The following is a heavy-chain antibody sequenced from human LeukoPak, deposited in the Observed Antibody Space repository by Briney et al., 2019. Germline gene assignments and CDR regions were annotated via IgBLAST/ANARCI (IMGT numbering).Heavy chain of an antibody. D-gene: IGHD1-14*01. CDR1: DASIKTYY. V-gene: IGHV4-59*13. CDR2: IYPRGSP. J-gene: IGHJ4*02. CDR3: ARVREGNHLHQFYLDS. Sequence: SETLSLTCSVSDASIKTYYWTWIRQPPGKGLEYIGSIYPRGSPKYNPSLKSRVTLSVDTSKNQFSLSLRSVTAADTAVYYCARVREGNHLHQFYLDSWGQGIRVTVSS.